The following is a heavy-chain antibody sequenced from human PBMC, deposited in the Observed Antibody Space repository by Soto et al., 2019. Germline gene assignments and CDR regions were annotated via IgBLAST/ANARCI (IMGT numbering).Heavy chain of an antibody. V-gene: IGHV3-23*01. CDR2: ISGSGGST. CDR1: GFTFSSYA. J-gene: IGHJ4*02. CDR3: AKVYLDRMVRDHY. Sequence: EVQLLESGGGLVQPGGSLRLSCAASGFTFSSYAMSWVRQAPGKGLEWVSAISGSGGSTYYADSVKGRFTISRDNSKNTLYLRMNSLRAEDTAVYYCAKVYLDRMVRDHYWGQGTLVTVSS. D-gene: IGHD3-10*01.